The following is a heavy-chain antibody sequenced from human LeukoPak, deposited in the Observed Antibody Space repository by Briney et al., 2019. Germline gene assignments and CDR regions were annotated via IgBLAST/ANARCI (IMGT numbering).Heavy chain of an antibody. D-gene: IGHD5-18*01. V-gene: IGHV4-34*01. CDR2: INHSGST. J-gene: IGHJ4*02. CDR1: GGSFSGYH. Sequence: SETLSLTCVVYGGSFSGYHWSWIRQPPGKGLEWIGEINHSGSTNYNPSLKSRVTISVDTSKSHFSLKLSSVTAADTAVYYCARRIALWLRGAYDYWGQGTLVTVSS. CDR3: ARRIALWLRGAYDY.